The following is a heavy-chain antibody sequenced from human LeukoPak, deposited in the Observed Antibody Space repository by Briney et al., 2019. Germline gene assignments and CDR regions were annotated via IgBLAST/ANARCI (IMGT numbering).Heavy chain of an antibody. D-gene: IGHD6-13*01. J-gene: IGHJ4*02. CDR1: GGSFSGYY. CDR2: INHSGST. CDR3: ARVGGIAAAVYDY. V-gene: IGHV4-34*01. Sequence: SETLSLTCAVYGGSFSGYYWSWIRQPPGKGLEWIGEINHSGSTNYNPSLESRVTISVDTSKNQFSLKLSSVTAADTAVYYCARVGGIAAAVYDYWGQGTLVTVSS.